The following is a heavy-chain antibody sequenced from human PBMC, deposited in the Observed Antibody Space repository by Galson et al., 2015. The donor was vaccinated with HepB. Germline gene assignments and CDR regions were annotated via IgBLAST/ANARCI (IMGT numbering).Heavy chain of an antibody. CDR1: GFTFSSYW. CDR2: IKQDGSEK. CDR3: ARVLGSSWYYGQYNWFDP. V-gene: IGHV3-7*01. Sequence: SLRLSCAASGFTFSSYWMSWVRQAPGKGLEWVANIKQDGSEKYYVDSVKGRFTISRDNAKNSLYLQMNSLRAEDTAVYYCARVLGSSWYYGQYNWFDPWGQGTLVTVSS. J-gene: IGHJ5*02. D-gene: IGHD6-13*01.